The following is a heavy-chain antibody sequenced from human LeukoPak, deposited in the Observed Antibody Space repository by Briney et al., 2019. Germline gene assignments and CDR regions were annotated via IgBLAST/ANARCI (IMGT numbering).Heavy chain of an antibody. CDR3: ARDLSYYYDSSGYSAPGY. Sequence: ASVKVSCKTSEYTFTGYYMHWVRQAPGQGLEWMGWINPNSGDTNYAQKFQGRVTMTRDTSISTAYMELSRLRSDDTAVYYCARDLSYYYDSSGYSAPGYWGQGTLVTVSS. CDR1: EYTFTGYY. J-gene: IGHJ4*02. CDR2: INPNSGDT. V-gene: IGHV1-2*02. D-gene: IGHD3-22*01.